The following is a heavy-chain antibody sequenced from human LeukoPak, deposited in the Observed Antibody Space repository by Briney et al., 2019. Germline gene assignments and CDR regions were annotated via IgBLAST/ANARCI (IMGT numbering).Heavy chain of an antibody. V-gene: IGHV1-2*02. CDR2: INPNSGGT. CDR1: GYTFTGYY. CDR3: ARDFAVRAAAGPSDY. D-gene: IGHD6-13*01. Sequence: GSVSVSCTASGYTFTGYYMHWVRQAPGQGVEWMGWINPNSGGTNYAQKFQGRVTMTRHTSISTAYMELSRLRSDDTAVYYCARDFAVRAAAGPSDYWGQGTLVTVSS. J-gene: IGHJ4*02.